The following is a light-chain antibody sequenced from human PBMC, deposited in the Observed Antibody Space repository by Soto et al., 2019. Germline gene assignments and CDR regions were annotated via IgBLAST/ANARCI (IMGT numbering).Light chain of an antibody. V-gene: IGLV2-8*01. Sequence: QSALTQPPSASGSPGQSVTISCTGTSIDVGGYNFVSWYQQHPGKAPKLMIYDVTKRPSGVPDRFSGSKSGNTASLTVSGLQAEDEADYYCSSYAGTHIVFGTGTKVPVL. CDR1: SIDVGGYNF. CDR2: DVT. J-gene: IGLJ1*01. CDR3: SSYAGTHIV.